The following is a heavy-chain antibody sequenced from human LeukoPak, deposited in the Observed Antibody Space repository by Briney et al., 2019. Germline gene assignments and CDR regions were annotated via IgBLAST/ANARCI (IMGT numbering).Heavy chain of an antibody. CDR2: ISANNGNT. V-gene: IGHV1-18*01. CDR3: ARDAPNSRGWFVY. Sequence: ASVKVSCKASGYTFTGYGISWVRQAPGQGLEWMGRISANNGNTNYTQKVQGRVTMTTDTSTATAYMELRSLRSDDTAVYYCARDAPNSRGWFVYWGQGTLVTVSS. J-gene: IGHJ5*01. D-gene: IGHD6-19*01. CDR1: GYTFTGYG.